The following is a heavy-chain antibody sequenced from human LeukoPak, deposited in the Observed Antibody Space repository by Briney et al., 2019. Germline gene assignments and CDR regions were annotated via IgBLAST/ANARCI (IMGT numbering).Heavy chain of an antibody. CDR2: INPSDGRT. Sequence: ASVKVSCKASGFTFTGSYIHWVRQAPGQGLEWMGVINPSDGRTAYAQKFQGRITMTRDTSTSTVYLELSSLRSEDTAVYYCARYANPWGQGALVTVSS. J-gene: IGHJ5*02. CDR3: ARYANP. D-gene: IGHD2-2*01. V-gene: IGHV1-46*01. CDR1: GFTFTGSY.